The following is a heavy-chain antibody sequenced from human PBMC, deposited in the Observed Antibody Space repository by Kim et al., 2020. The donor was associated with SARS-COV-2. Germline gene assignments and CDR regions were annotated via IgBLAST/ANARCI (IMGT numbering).Heavy chain of an antibody. Sequence: SVKVSCKASGGTFSSYAISWVRQAPGQGLEWMGGIIPIFGTANYAQKFQGRVTITADESTSTAYMELSSLRSEDTAVYYCAGESPVGNGWRLDYWGQGTLVTVSS. CDR3: AGESPVGNGWRLDY. CDR2: IIPIFGTA. D-gene: IGHD6-19*01. CDR1: GGTFSSYA. V-gene: IGHV1-69*13. J-gene: IGHJ4*02.